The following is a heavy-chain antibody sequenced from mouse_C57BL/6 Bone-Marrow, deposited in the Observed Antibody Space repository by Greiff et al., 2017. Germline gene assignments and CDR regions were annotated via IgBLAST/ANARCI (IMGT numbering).Heavy chain of an antibody. Sequence: QVQLQQPGAELVKPGASVKMSCKASGYTFTRHRINRVKQRPGPGLEWIGGIYPGSGSTNYNEKFKSKATLTVDTSSSTAYMQLSSLTSEDSAVYYCARWGTGTKGYWGQGTTLTVSS. V-gene: IGHV1-55*01. J-gene: IGHJ2*01. CDR2: IYPGSGST. CDR3: ARWGTGTKGY. CDR1: GYTFTRHR. D-gene: IGHD2-14*01.